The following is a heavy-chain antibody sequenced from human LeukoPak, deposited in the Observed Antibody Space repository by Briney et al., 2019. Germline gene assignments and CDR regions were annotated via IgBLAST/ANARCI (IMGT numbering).Heavy chain of an antibody. J-gene: IGHJ6*03. Sequence: ASVKVSCKASGYTFTSYAMHWVRQAPGQRLEWMGWINAGNGNTKYSQEFQGRVTITRDTSASTAYMELRSLRSDDTAVYYCARDQIGDSSSWYAVRYYYYMDVWGKGTTVTISS. CDR3: ARDQIGDSSSWYAVRYYYYMDV. V-gene: IGHV1-3*01. CDR1: GYTFTSYA. CDR2: INAGNGNT. D-gene: IGHD6-13*01.